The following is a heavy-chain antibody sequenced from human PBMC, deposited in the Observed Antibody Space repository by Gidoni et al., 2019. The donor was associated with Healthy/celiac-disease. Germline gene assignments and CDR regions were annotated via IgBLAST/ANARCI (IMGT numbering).Heavy chain of an antibody. Sequence: QKPGSSVKVSCKASGGTFSSYAISWVRQAPGQGLEWMGGIIPIFGTANYAQKFQGRVTITADESTSTAYMELSSLRSEDPAVYYCASGDDYYDGMDDWGQGTTVTVSS. J-gene: IGHJ6*02. V-gene: IGHV1-69*01. CDR1: GGTFSSYA. D-gene: IGHD3-10*01. CDR2: IIPIFGTA. CDR3: ASGDDYYDGMDD.